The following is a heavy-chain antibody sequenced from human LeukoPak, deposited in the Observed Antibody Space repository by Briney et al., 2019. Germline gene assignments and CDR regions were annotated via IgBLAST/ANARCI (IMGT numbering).Heavy chain of an antibody. Sequence: GGSLRLSCAASRFTFSSYAMSWVRQAPGKGLEWVSAISGSGGSTYYADSVKGRFTISRDNSKNTLYLQMNSLRAEDTAVYYCAKDFATGYSGGWYVYWGQGTLVTVSS. CDR2: ISGSGGST. J-gene: IGHJ4*02. D-gene: IGHD6-19*01. CDR3: AKDFATGYSGGWYVY. CDR1: RFTFSSYA. V-gene: IGHV3-23*01.